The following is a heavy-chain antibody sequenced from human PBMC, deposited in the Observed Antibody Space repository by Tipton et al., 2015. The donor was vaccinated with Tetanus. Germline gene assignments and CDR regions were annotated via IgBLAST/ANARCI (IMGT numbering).Heavy chain of an antibody. CDR1: GGSISSSSYY. V-gene: IGHV4-39*01. CDR3: ASIAAAGRGP. Sequence: TLSLTCTVSGGSISSSSYYWGWIRQPPGKGLEWIGSIYYSGSTYYSPSLKSRVTISVDTSKNQFSLKLSSVTAADTAVYYCASIAAAGRGPWGQGTLVTVSS. CDR2: IYYSGST. J-gene: IGHJ5*02. D-gene: IGHD6-13*01.